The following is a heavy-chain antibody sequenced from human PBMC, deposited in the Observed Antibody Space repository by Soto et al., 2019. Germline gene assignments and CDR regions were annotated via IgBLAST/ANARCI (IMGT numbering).Heavy chain of an antibody. V-gene: IGHV4-30-2*01. D-gene: IGHD3-3*01. CDR2: IYHSGST. J-gene: IGHJ5*02. CDR1: GGSISSGGYS. CDR3: ARARYDFWSGYYATNWFDP. Sequence: SSETLSLTCAVSGGSISSGGYSWSWIRQPPGKGLEWIGYIYHSGSTYYNPSLKSRVTISVDRSKNQFSLKLSSVTAADTAVYYCARARYDFWSGYYATNWFDPWRQGTLVTVSS.